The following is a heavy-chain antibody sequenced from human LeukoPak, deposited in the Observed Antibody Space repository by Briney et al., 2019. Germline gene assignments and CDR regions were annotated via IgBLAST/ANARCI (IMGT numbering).Heavy chain of an antibody. CDR2: ISYDGSNK. CDR3: ARVMYYYDSSGYTAKGYYFDD. D-gene: IGHD3-22*01. J-gene: IGHJ4*02. CDR1: GFTFSSYE. V-gene: IGHV3-30-3*01. Sequence: AGGSLRLSCAASGFTFSSYEMHWVRQAPGKGLEWVAVISYDGSNKYYADSVKGRFTISRDNSKNTLYLQMNSLRAEDTAVYYCARVMYYYDSSGYTAKGYYFDDWGQGTLVTVSS.